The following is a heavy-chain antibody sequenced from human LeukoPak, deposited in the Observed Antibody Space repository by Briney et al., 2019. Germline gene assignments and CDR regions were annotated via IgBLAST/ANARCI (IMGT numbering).Heavy chain of an antibody. D-gene: IGHD3-16*01. V-gene: IGHV4-38-2*01. CDR2: IYGRAST. CDR1: GYSLGKNYY. Sequence: SETLSLTCAVSGYSLGKNYYWGWLRPSPRKGLEWSGRIYGRASTSYNPSLMNRVTMSVNTSKNHFSLQLTSVTAADTAVYYCARYDSRGSASTKYDYWGPGILVTISS. J-gene: IGHJ4*02. CDR3: ARYDSRGSASTKYDY.